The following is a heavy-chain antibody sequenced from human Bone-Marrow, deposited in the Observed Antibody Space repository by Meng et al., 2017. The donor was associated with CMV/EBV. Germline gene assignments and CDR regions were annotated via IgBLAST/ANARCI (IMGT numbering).Heavy chain of an antibody. CDR2: ISSSGSAR. CDR1: GFTFSDYY. CDR3: EKVMRYGDQGLYYGMDV. D-gene: IGHD4-17*01. V-gene: IGHV3-11*01. Sequence: GGSLRLSCAASGFTFSDYYMSWIRQAPGKGLEWVAYISSSGSARYYADSVKGRFTISRDNANNSLNLQKNSLKAEETAVDYCEKVMRYGDQGLYYGMDVWGQGTTVTVSS. J-gene: IGHJ6*01.